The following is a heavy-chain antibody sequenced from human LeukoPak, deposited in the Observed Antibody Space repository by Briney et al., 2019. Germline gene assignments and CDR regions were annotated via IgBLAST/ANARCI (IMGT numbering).Heavy chain of an antibody. CDR1: GGSISSSSYY. D-gene: IGHD3-10*01. CDR3: ASQIMVRGVIDWFDP. V-gene: IGHV4-39*01. CDR2: IYYSGST. Sequence: MSSETLSLTCTVSGGSISSSSYYWGWIRQPPGKGLEWIGSIYYSGSTYYNPSLKSRVTISVDTSKNQFSLKLSSVTAADTAVYYCASQIMVRGVIDWFDPWGQGTLVTVSS. J-gene: IGHJ5*02.